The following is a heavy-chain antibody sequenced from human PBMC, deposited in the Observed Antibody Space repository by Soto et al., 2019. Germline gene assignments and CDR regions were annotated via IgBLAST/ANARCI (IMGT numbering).Heavy chain of an antibody. J-gene: IGHJ4*02. D-gene: IGHD6-19*01. V-gene: IGHV2-70*13. CDR1: GFSLDSRGKC. Sequence: SGPTLVNPTPTLTLTCTFSGFSLDSRGKCVGWIRQSPGKALEWLALIDWEDDEYCTPSLRTRLTISKDTSKNQVVLTMTNMGTVDTATYYCARMRAGSSGPFDSWGPGVLVTVSS. CDR2: IDWEDDE. CDR3: ARMRAGSSGPFDS.